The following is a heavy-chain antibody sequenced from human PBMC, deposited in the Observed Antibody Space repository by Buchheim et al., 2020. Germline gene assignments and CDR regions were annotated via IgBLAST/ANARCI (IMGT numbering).Heavy chain of an antibody. J-gene: IGHJ4*02. CDR1: GFTFSSYS. Sequence: EVQLVESGGTLVQPGGSLRLSCVGSGFTFSSYSMTWVRQAPGKGLEWVSYISSSDSPIYYADSVKGRFTISRDNAKNSLYLQMNSLRNEDTAVYYCAKYVGLAKPTDYWGQGTL. V-gene: IGHV3-48*02. CDR3: AKYVGLAKPTDY. CDR2: ISSSDSPI. D-gene: IGHD3-16*01.